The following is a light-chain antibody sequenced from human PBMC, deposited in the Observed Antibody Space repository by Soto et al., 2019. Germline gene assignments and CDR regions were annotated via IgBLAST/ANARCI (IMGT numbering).Light chain of an antibody. CDR1: SGHSSYI. CDR3: ETWDSNPRV. V-gene: IGLV4-60*03. J-gene: IGLJ3*02. Sequence: QTVVTQSSSASASLGSSVTLTCTLSSGHSSYIIAWHQQQPGKAPRYLMKLEGSGSYNKGSGVPDRFSGSSSGADRYLTISNLQSEDEADYYCETWDSNPRVFGGGTKLTVL. CDR2: LEGSGSY.